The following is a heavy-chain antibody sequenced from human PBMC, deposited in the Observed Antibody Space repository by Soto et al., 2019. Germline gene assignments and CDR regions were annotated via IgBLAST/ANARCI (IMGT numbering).Heavy chain of an antibody. CDR2: IVVGSGNT. V-gene: IGHV1-58*02. D-gene: IGHD4-17*01. CDR3: AADPGFGGDYDRAAFDI. J-gene: IGHJ3*02. Sequence: SVKVSCKASGFTFTSSAMQWVRQARGQRLEWRGWIVVGSGNTNYAQKFQERVTITREMSTSTAYMELSSLRSADTAVYYCAADPGFGGDYDRAAFDIWGQGTMVTVSS. CDR1: GFTFTSSA.